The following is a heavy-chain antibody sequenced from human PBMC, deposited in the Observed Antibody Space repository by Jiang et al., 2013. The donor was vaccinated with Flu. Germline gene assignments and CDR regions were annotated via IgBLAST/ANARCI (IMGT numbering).Heavy chain of an antibody. J-gene: IGHJ4*02. CDR3: AKVGGGWLQLDFDY. CDR1: GFTFSSYA. V-gene: IGHV3-23*01. CDR2: ISGSGGST. D-gene: IGHD5-24*01. Sequence: RLSCAASGFTFSSYAMSWVRLAPGKGLEWVSAISGSGGSTYYADSVKGRFTISRDNSKNTLYLQMNSLRAEDTAVYYCAKVGGGWLQLDFDYWGQGTLVTVSS.